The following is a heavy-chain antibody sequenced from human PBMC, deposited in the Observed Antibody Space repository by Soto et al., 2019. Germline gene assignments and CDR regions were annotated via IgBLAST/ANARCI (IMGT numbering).Heavy chain of an antibody. Sequence: QVQLVESGGGLVKPGGSLRLSCAASGFTFSDYYMSWIRQAPGKGLEWVSYISSSSSYTNYADSVKGRFTISRDNAKNSLYLQMNSLRAEDTAVYYCARDHRRYSGYDYVDYWGQGTLVTVSS. D-gene: IGHD5-12*01. CDR2: ISSSSSYT. V-gene: IGHV3-11*05. J-gene: IGHJ4*02. CDR1: GFTFSDYY. CDR3: ARDHRRYSGYDYVDY.